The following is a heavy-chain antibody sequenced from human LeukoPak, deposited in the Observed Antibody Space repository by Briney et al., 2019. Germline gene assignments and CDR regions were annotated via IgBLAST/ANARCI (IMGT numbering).Heavy chain of an antibody. D-gene: IGHD2-2*01. CDR1: GGSVSSNFYY. CDR3: ARDRIVPAVPYYYYYMDV. V-gene: IGHV4-61*01. J-gene: IGHJ6*03. CDR2: VHYGGST. Sequence: PSETLSLTCTVSGGSVSSNFYYWSWIRQPPGKGPEWTGYVHYGGSTNYNPSLKSRVTISLDTSKNQFSLRLSSVTAADTAVYYCARDRIVPAVPYYYYYMDVCGKGTTVTVSS.